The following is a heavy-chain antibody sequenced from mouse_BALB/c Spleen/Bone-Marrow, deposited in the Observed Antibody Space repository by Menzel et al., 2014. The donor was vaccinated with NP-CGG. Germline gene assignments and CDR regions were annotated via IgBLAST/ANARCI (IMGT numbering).Heavy chain of an antibody. CDR2: IWRRGTT. J-gene: IGHJ3*01. D-gene: IGHD1-1*01. CDR3: AKGHYGSSPFAY. Sequence: VQLQESGPSLVQPSQSLSITCTVSGFSLTNYGIYWVRQSPGKGLEWLGVIWRRGTTDYNAAFMSRLSITKDNSKSQVFFKMNSLQADDTAIYYCAKGHYGSSPFAYWGQGTLVTVSA. V-gene: IGHV2-5-1*01. CDR1: GFSLTNYG.